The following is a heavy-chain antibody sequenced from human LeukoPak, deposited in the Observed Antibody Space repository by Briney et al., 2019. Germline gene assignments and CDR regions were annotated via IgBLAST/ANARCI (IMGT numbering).Heavy chain of an antibody. J-gene: IGHJ4*02. Sequence: GGSLRLSCAASGFTFSTYSMNWVRQAPGKGLEWVSYISRGSSSICYADPVKGRFTISRDNAKNSLYLQMNSLRDEDTAVYYCATPSWADRTVVTFDYWGQGTLVTVSS. CDR1: GFTFSTYS. CDR3: ATPSWADRTVVTFDY. V-gene: IGHV3-48*02. CDR2: ISRGSSSI. D-gene: IGHD4-23*01.